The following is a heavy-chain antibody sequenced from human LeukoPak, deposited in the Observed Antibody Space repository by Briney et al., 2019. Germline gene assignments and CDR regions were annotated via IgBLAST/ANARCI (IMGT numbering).Heavy chain of an antibody. Sequence: GGSLRLSCAASGFTFSSYGLHWVRQAPGKGLERVAVISYDGSNKYYADSVKGRFTISRDNSKNTLYLQMNSLRAEDTAVYYCAKSPSSGSYFYYFDYWGQGTLVTVSS. J-gene: IGHJ4*02. CDR1: GFTFSSYG. CDR2: ISYDGSNK. V-gene: IGHV3-30*18. CDR3: AKSPSSGSYFYYFDY. D-gene: IGHD3-10*01.